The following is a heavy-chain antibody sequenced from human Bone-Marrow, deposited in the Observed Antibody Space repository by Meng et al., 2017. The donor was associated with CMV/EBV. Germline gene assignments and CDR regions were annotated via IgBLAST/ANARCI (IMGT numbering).Heavy chain of an antibody. CDR1: GYTFTGYY. CDR2: INPNSGGT. V-gene: IGHV1-2*02. D-gene: IGHD2-2*01. J-gene: IGHJ5*02. Sequence: ASVKVSCKASGYTFTGYYMHWVRQAPGQGLEWMGWINPNSGGTNYAQKFQGRVTMTRDTSISTAYMELSRLRSDDTAVYYCARDAVVPAATKTNWFDPWGQGTLVTVSS. CDR3: ARDAVVPAATKTNWFDP.